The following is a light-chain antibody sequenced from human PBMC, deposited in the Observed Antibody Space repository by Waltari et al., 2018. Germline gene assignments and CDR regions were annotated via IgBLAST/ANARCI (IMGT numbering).Light chain of an antibody. Sequence: QLALTQSPSASASLGASVKLTCTLNSGHSSNVVAWLQQQPEKGPRYLMKVNSDGSHSKGDDIPDRFSGSCSGAERYLTISSLQSEDEADYYCQTGGHGTWVFGGGTKLTVL. J-gene: IGLJ3*02. CDR3: QTGGHGTWV. CDR2: VNSDGSH. CDR1: SGHSSNV. V-gene: IGLV4-69*02.